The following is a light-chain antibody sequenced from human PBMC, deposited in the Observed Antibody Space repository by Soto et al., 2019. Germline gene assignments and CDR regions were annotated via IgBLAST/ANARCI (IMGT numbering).Light chain of an antibody. CDR2: EVS. CDR1: SSDVGGYDF. Sequence: QSVLTQPASVSGSPGQSITISCTGTSSDVGGYDFVSWYQQHAGRAPKLLIYEVSRRPSEVSNRLSGSKSGNTASLTISGLQAEDEADYYCSSYRGYYTRVFGTGTKVTVL. J-gene: IGLJ1*01. V-gene: IGLV2-14*01. CDR3: SSYRGYYTRV.